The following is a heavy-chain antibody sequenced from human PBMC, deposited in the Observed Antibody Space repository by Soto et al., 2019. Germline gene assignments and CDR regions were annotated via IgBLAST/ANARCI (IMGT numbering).Heavy chain of an antibody. CDR3: AHSVFYYDSSGYSNWFDP. CDR1: GFSLSTSGVG. V-gene: IGHV2-5*02. J-gene: IGHJ5*02. CDR2: IYWDDDK. D-gene: IGHD3-22*01. Sequence: QITLKESGPTLVKPTQTLTLTCTFSGFSLSTSGVGVGWIRQPPGKALEWLALIYWDDDKRYSPSLKSRLTITKDTSKNQVVLTMNNMDPVDTATYYCAHSVFYYDSSGYSNWFDPWGQGTLVTVSS.